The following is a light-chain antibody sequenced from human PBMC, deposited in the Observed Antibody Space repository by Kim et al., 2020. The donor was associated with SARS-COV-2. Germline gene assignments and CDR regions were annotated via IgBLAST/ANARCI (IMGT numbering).Light chain of an antibody. CDR1: SGHSSYA. Sequence: SVILTCTLSSGHSSYAIALHQQQPEKGPRYLMKVNSDGSHSKGDGIPIRFSGSSSGAERYLTISSLQSEDEADYYCQTWGSGIRVFGGGTQLTVL. CDR2: VNSDGSH. CDR3: QTWGSGIRV. V-gene: IGLV4-69*01. J-gene: IGLJ3*02.